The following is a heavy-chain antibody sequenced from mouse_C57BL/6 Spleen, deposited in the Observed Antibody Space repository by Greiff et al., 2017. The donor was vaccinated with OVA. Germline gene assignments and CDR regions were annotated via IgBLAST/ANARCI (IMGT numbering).Heavy chain of an antibody. CDR1: GYAFSSSW. Sequence: QVQLKQSGPELVKPGASVKISCKASGYAFSSSWMNWVKQRPGKGLEWIGRIYPGDGDTNYNGKFKGKATLTADKSSSTAYMQLSSLTSEDSAVYFCASIDYGSSYEYFDVWGTGTTVTVSS. V-gene: IGHV1-82*01. J-gene: IGHJ1*03. D-gene: IGHD1-1*01. CDR3: ASIDYGSSYEYFDV. CDR2: IYPGDGDT.